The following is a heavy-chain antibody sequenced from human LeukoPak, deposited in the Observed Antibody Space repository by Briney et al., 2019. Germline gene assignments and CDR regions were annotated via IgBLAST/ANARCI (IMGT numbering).Heavy chain of an antibody. D-gene: IGHD3-22*01. J-gene: IGHJ6*02. V-gene: IGHV3-33*06. CDR3: AKDYDSSGYWGYYYYYGMDV. Sequence: GRSLRLSCAASGFTFSSYGMHWVRQAPGKGLEWVAVIWYDGSNKYYADSVKGRFTISRDNSKNTLYLQMNSLRAEDTAVYYCAKDYDSSGYWGYYYYYGMDVWGQGTTVTVSS. CDR2: IWYDGSNK. CDR1: GFTFSSYG.